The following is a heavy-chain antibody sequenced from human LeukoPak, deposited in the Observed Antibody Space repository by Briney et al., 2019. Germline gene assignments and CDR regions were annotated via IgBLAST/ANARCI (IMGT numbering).Heavy chain of an antibody. J-gene: IGHJ4*02. V-gene: IGHV3-74*01. CDR2: INGDGGSR. CDR1: GFTFSTYW. Sequence: PGGSLRLSCAASGFTFSTYWMHWVRQAPGKGLVWVSRINGDGGSRNYADSVKGRFTISRDNAKNTLYLQMSSLRVEDTAVYYCASASSHRTAAGGGYWGQGTLVTVST. CDR3: ASASSHRTAAGGGY. D-gene: IGHD6-13*01.